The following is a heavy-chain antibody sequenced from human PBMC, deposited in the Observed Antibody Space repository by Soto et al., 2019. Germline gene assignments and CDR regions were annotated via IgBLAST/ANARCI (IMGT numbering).Heavy chain of an antibody. D-gene: IGHD2-21*02. CDR2: IHPSGDT. Sequence: SETLSLTCTVSGGSISSYYWSWIRQPPGKGLEWIGEIHPSGDTDYNPSLSNRVTISLDTSKNQFSLKLTSVTAADTAVYYCARGGGIVVVTAPYDHWGQGTLVTVSS. J-gene: IGHJ4*02. V-gene: IGHV4-59*12. CDR3: ARGGGIVVVTAPYDH. CDR1: GGSISSYY.